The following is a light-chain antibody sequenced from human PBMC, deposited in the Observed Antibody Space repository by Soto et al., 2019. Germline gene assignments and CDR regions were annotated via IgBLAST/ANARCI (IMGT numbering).Light chain of an antibody. CDR3: QQYGSSAQVT. CDR1: QSVTSSS. V-gene: IGKV3-20*01. J-gene: IGKJ4*01. Sequence: ETVLTQSPGTLSLSPGERATVSCRASQSVTSSSLGWYQQKPGQAPRLLIYGASTRATGIPDRFSGSGSGTDFTLTVSRLEPEDFAVYYCQQYGSSAQVTCGGGTKVEIK. CDR2: GAS.